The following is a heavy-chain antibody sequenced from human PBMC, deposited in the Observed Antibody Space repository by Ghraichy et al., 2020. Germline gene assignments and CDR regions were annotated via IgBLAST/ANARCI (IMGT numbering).Heavy chain of an antibody. CDR2: ISPDGSPT. CDR3: AKGEQFGELGWFDP. J-gene: IGHJ5*02. Sequence: GESLNISCVASGFTFSDYGVHWVRQAPGKGLEWVAVISPDGSPTYYADSVKGRFTITRDNSKNTLYLQMNSLKTEDTAVYYCAKGEQFGELGWFDPWGQGTPVTVSS. V-gene: IGHV3-30*18. CDR1: GFTFSDYG. D-gene: IGHD3-10*01.